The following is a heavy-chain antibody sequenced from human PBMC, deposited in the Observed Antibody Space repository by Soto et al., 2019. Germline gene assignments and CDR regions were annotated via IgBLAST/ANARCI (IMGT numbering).Heavy chain of an antibody. V-gene: IGHV6-1*01. D-gene: IGHD3-3*02. CDR1: WGSVSSNTAT. Sequence: TLSLTCAISWGSVSSNTATWNWVRQSPSRGLEWLGRTYYRSNWNFDYALSVKSRITINPDTSKNQFSLQLNSLTPEDTAVYYCAGELDIHHGLGYWGPGTSVT. J-gene: IGHJ4*02. CDR2: TYYRSNWNF. CDR3: AGELDIHHGLGY.